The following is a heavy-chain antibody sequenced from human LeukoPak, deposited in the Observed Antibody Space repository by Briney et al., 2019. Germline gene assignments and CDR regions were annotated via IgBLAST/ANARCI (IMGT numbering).Heavy chain of an antibody. V-gene: IGHV4-59*12. CDR3: AREGVEMATIRYLDL. CDR2: IYDTGST. CDR1: GGSISGYI. Sequence: SGTLSLSCAVSGGSISGYILSWVRQPPGKGLEWMGYIYDTGSTNYTPSLKSRVTISVEPYKNQFSLNLISVTAADTAVYYCAREGVEMATIRYLDLWGRGTLVTVSS. D-gene: IGHD5-24*01. J-gene: IGHJ2*01.